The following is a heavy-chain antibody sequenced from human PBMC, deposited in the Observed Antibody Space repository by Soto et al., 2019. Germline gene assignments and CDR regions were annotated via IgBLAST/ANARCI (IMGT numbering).Heavy chain of an antibody. CDR3: AGGDYYHSSGYYFYYYTMDV. V-gene: IGHV4-39*01. CDR1: GGSISSSSYY. J-gene: IGHJ6*02. D-gene: IGHD3-22*01. CDR2: VYYGGST. Sequence: SETLSLTCTVSGGSISSSSYYWGWIRRPPGKGLEWIGNVYYGGSTYYNPSLKSRVTISVETSKSQFSLKLSSVTAADTAVYYCAGGDYYHSSGYYFYYYTMDVWGQGTTVT.